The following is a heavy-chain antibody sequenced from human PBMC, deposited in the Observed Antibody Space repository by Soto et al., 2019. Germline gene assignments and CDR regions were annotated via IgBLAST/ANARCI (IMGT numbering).Heavy chain of an antibody. CDR3: ASGLAYYYDSSGTHPFDY. Sequence: PGASLKISCKGSGYSFTSYWIGWVRQMPGKGLEWMGIIYPGDSDTRYSPSFQCQVTISAGKSISTAYLQWSSLKASDTPMYYWASGLAYYYDSSGTHPFDYWGQGTLVTVSS. CDR2: IYPGDSDT. V-gene: IGHV5-51*01. J-gene: IGHJ4*02. CDR1: GYSFTSYW. D-gene: IGHD3-22*01.